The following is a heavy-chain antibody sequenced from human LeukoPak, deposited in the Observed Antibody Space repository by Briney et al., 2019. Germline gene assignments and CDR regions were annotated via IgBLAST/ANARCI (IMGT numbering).Heavy chain of an antibody. J-gene: IGHJ4*02. V-gene: IGHV3-30*02. Sequence: GGSLRLSCAASGFTFSSYGMHWVRQAPGKGLEWVAFIRYDGSNKYYADSVKGRFTISRDNSKNTLYLQMGSLRAEDMAVYYCARESGYSYGPLDYWGQGTLVTVSS. CDR1: GFTFSSYG. CDR2: IRYDGSNK. D-gene: IGHD5-18*01. CDR3: ARESGYSYGPLDY.